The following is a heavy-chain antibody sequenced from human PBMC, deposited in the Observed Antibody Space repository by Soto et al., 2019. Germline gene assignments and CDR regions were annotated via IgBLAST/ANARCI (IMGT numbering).Heavy chain of an antibody. J-gene: IGHJ5*02. CDR3: AXXXXEYCSGDNCWENWFDP. Sequence: SETLSLTCAVSGDSISSYYCMWIRQPPGKGLESIGYLYYGRSANYXPSLKXRVXXXXXTSXXQCSLTLSSMTAADTAVYYCAXXXXEYCSGDNCWENWFDPWGQGTLVTVSS. CDR2: LYYGRSA. V-gene: IGHV4-59*01. CDR1: GDSISSYY. D-gene: IGHD2-15*01.